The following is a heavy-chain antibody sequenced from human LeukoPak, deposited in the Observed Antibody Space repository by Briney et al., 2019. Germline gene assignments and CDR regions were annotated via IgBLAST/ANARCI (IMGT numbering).Heavy chain of an antibody. CDR3: ATAGNYRFDY. Sequence: GGSLRLSCAASGFTLRNYWVHGVRQAPGKGLVGVSRINPDGSTINYADSVKGRFTISRDNAKNTLYLQMNSLRAEDTAVYYCATAGNYRFDYWGQGTLVTVSS. CDR2: INPDGSTI. CDR1: GFTLRNYW. D-gene: IGHD1-7*01. V-gene: IGHV3-74*01. J-gene: IGHJ4*02.